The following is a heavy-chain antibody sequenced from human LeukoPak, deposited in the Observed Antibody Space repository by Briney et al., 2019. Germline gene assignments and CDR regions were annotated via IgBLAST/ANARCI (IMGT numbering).Heavy chain of an antibody. D-gene: IGHD3-10*01. V-gene: IGHV3-23*01. J-gene: IGHJ4*02. Sequence: GGSLRLSCAASGFTFSSFAVSWVRQAPGKGLEWVSVISTSGGSTYYADSVKGRFTISRDNSKNTLYLQMNSLRAEDTAVYYCARIIVRGVLKYYFDYWGQGNLVTVSS. CDR1: GFTFSSFA. CDR2: ISTSGGST. CDR3: ARIIVRGVLKYYFDY.